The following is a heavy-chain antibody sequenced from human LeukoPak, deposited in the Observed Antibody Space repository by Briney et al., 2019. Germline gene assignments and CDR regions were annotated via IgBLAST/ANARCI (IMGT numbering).Heavy chain of an antibody. CDR3: ARDGRDSSGPAFY. V-gene: IGHV3-48*03. CDR2: ISSSGSTI. D-gene: IGHD3-22*01. J-gene: IGHJ4*02. CDR1: GFTFSSYE. Sequence: PGGSLRLSCAASGFTFSSYEMNWVRQAPGKGLEWVSYISSSGSTIYYADSVKGRFTISRDNAKNSLYLQMNSLRAEDTAVYYCARDGRDSSGPAFYWGQGTLVTVSS.